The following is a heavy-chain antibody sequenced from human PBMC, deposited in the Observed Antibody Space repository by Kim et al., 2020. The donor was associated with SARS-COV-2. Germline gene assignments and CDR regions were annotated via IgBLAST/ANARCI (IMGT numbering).Heavy chain of an antibody. D-gene: IGHD3-10*01. Sequence: GGSLRLSCAASGFTFSSYAMSWVRQAPGKGLEWVSAISGSGGSTYYADSVKGRFTISRDNSKNTLYLQMNSLRAEDTAVYYCAKDLWFGELTKNYYYYGMDVWGQGTTVTVSS. CDR3: AKDLWFGELTKNYYYYGMDV. CDR1: GFTFSSYA. V-gene: IGHV3-23*01. CDR2: ISGSGGST. J-gene: IGHJ6*02.